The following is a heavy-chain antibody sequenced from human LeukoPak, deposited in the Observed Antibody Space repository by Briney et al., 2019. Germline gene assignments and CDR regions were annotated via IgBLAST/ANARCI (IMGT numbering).Heavy chain of an antibody. Sequence: PSETLSLTCAVSGGSISSSNWWSWVRQPPGKGLEWIGYIYHSGSTYYNPSLKSRVTISVDRSKNQFSLKLSSVTAADTAVYYCARNDGENGNFDYWGQGTLVTVSS. J-gene: IGHJ4*02. V-gene: IGHV4-4*02. D-gene: IGHD4-17*01. CDR3: ARNDGENGNFDY. CDR2: IYHSGST. CDR1: GGSISSSNW.